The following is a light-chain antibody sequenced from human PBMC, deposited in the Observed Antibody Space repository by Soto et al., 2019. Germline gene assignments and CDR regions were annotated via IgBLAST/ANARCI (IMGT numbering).Light chain of an antibody. CDR1: SSDVGGYQY. CDR2: EVS. Sequence: QSVLTQPPSASGSPGQSVTISCTGTSSDVGGYQYVSWFQQHPGKAPKLLICEVSKRPSGVPDRFSGSRSGNTASLTVSGLQAEDEADYYCCSYSGSNNYVFGTGTKLTVL. CDR3: CSYSGSNNYV. J-gene: IGLJ1*01. V-gene: IGLV2-8*01.